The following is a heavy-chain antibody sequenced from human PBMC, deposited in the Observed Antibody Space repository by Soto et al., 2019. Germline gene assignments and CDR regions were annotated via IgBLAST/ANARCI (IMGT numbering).Heavy chain of an antibody. CDR3: ARHVGFWSGYSGFGY. V-gene: IGHV4-39*01. CDR2: IYYSGST. Sequence: SETLSLTCTVSCGSISSSSYYWGWIRQPPGKGLEWIGSIYYSGSTYYNPSLKSRVTISVDTSKNQFSLKLSSVTAADTAVYYCARHVGFWSGYSGFGYWGQGTLVTVSS. D-gene: IGHD3-3*01. CDR1: CGSISSSSYY. J-gene: IGHJ4*02.